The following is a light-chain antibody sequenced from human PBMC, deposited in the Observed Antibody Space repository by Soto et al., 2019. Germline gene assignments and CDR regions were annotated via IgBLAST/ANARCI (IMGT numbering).Light chain of an antibody. Sequence: QSVLTQPASLSGSPGQPITISCTGTSGDVGTYNLVSWYQQHPGKAPKLLIYEGTKRPSGVSDRFSGFRSGNTASLTITGLRAEDEADYYCFSYAISSTYVLGTGTKVTVL. CDR3: FSYAISSTYV. V-gene: IGLV2-23*01. CDR1: SGDVGTYNL. J-gene: IGLJ1*01. CDR2: EGT.